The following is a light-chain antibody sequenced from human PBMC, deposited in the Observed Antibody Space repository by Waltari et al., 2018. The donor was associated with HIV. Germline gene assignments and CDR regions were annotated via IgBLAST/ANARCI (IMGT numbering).Light chain of an antibody. CDR1: SSDVGSYNL. CDR2: EGS. V-gene: IGLV2-23*01. Sequence: QSARTQPASVSGSPGQSITISCTGTSSDVGSYNLVSWYQQHPGKAPKLMIYEGSKRPSGVSNRFSGSKSGNTASLTISGLQAEDEADYYCCSYAGSSTLRWVFGGGTKLTVL. CDR3: CSYAGSSTLRWV. J-gene: IGLJ3*02.